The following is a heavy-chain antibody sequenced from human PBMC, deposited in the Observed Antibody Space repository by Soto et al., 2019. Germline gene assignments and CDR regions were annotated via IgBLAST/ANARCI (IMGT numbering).Heavy chain of an antibody. D-gene: IGHD1-26*01. CDR3: AIGKWYLDY. CDR1: GITLSDNY. J-gene: IGHJ4*02. CDR2: ISNSDYTT. Sequence: PGGSLRLSCVASGITLSDNYMTWIRQAPGKGLEWLSYISNSDYTTYYADSVKGRFTISRDNAKNSLYLQLNGLRVEDTAVYYCAIGKWYLDYWGQGILVTVSS. V-gene: IGHV3-11*01.